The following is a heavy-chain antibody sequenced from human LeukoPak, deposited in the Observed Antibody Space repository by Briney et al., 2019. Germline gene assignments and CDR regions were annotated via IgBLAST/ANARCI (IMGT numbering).Heavy chain of an antibody. CDR1: GFTFSSYS. D-gene: IGHD6-6*01. CDR3: ARVSSIAARPPRGYYDY. V-gene: IGHV3-48*01. CDR2: ISSSSSTI. J-gene: IGHJ4*02. Sequence: PGGSLRLSCAASGFTFSSYSMNWVRQAPGKGLEWVSYISSSSSTIYYADSVKGRFTISRDNAKNSLYLQMNSLRAEDTAVYYCARVSSIAARPPRGYYDYWGQGTLVTVSP.